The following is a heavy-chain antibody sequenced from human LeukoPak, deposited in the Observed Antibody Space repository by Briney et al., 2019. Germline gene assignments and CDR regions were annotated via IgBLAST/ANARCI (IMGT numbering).Heavy chain of an antibody. CDR2: IHSSGNT. J-gene: IGHJ4*02. D-gene: IGHD6-13*01. Sequence: SETLSLTCTVSGGSISSSNYHWGWIRQPPGKGLEWIAYIHSSGNTSYNPSLKSRVTISVDTSKNEFSLKLTSVNAADTAVYYCARDRPGGSSLDYWGQGILVTVSS. CDR3: ARDRPGGSSLDY. V-gene: IGHV4-39*07. CDR1: GGSISSSNYH.